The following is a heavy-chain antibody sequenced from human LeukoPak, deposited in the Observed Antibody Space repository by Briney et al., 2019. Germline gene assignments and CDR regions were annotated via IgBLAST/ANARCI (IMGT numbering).Heavy chain of an antibody. D-gene: IGHD3-22*01. J-gene: IGHJ4*02. CDR3: ARAGDTSGYYHYCDY. V-gene: IGHV3-9*01. CDR2: VSWHSGSI. CDR1: GFRFGDYA. Sequence: PGRSLRLSCAASGFRFGDYAMHWVRQAPGKGLEWVSGVSWHSGSIGYADSVKGRFTISRDDAKNSLYLQMNNLRVEGTALYYCARAGDTSGYYHYCDYWGQGALVTVSS.